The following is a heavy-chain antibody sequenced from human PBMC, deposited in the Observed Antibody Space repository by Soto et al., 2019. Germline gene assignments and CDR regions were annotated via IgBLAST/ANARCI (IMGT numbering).Heavy chain of an antibody. Sequence: QPQLQESGPGLVKPSETLSLTCTVSGGSVSSCCNYWGWVRQPPGKGLEWIGSIHNSGSTSYNPSLKSRVTISVDTPKNQFSLNLTSVTAADTAVYYCTRGLSSPSATGSWGQGTLVTVSS. CDR3: TRGLSSPSATGS. CDR1: GGSVSSCCNY. V-gene: IGHV4-39*01. D-gene: IGHD6-6*01. J-gene: IGHJ4*02. CDR2: IHNSGST.